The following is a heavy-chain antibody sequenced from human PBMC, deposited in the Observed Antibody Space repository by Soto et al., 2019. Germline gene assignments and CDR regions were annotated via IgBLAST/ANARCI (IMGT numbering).Heavy chain of an antibody. V-gene: IGHV1-69*01. D-gene: IGHD6-13*01. CDR1: GGTFSSYA. J-gene: IGHJ6*02. CDR2: IIPIFGTA. Sequence: QVQLVQSGAEGKKPASSVKVSCKASGGTFSSYAISWVRQAPGQGLEWMGGIIPIFGTANYAQKFQGRVRITADESTSTAYMEMSSLRSEDTAVYYCARTRYSSSYDALFFFYYGMDVWGQGTKVTVSS. CDR3: ARTRYSSSYDALFFFYYGMDV.